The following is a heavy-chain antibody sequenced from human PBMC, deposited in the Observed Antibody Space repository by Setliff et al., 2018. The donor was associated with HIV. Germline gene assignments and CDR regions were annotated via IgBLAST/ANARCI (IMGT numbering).Heavy chain of an antibody. CDR1: GGTFSDNG. CDR2: IIPIFGTA. J-gene: IGHJ3*02. D-gene: IGHD3-22*01. Sequence: GASVKVSCKASGGTFSDNGVTWVRQAPGQGLEWVGTIIPIFGTANYAQKFQGRVTITADESTSTAYMELSSLRSEDTAVYYCAGGGSITMIVVVPWAFDIWGQGTMVTVSS. V-gene: IGHV1-69*13. CDR3: AGGGSITMIVVVPWAFDI.